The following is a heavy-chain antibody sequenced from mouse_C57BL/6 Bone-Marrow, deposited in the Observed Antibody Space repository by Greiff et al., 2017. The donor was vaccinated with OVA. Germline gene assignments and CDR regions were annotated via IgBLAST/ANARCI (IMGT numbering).Heavy chain of an antibody. CDR1: GYTFTSYW. V-gene: IGHV1-55*01. J-gene: IGHJ2*01. D-gene: IGHD1-1*01. CDR2: IHPGSGST. CDR3: ARFPHYYGSSLVN. Sequence: QVQLQQPGAELVKPGASVKMSCKASGYTFTSYWITWVKQRPGQGLEWIGDIHPGSGSTNYNEKFKSKATLTVDTSSSTAYMQLSSLTSEDSAVYYCARFPHYYGSSLVNWGKGTTLTVSS.